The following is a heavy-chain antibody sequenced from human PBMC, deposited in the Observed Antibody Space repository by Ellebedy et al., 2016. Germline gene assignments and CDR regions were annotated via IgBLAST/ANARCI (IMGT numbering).Heavy chain of an antibody. CDR1: GYTFTSYD. CDR2: ISAYNGNT. CDR3: ARDPPYCSGGGCYHFDY. D-gene: IGHD2-15*01. Sequence: ASVKVSCXASGYTFTSYDINWVRQAPGQGLEWMGWISAYNGNTNYAQKLQGRVTMTTDTSTSTAYMELRSLRSDDTAVYYCARDPPYCSGGGCYHFDYWGQGTLVTVSS. J-gene: IGHJ4*02. V-gene: IGHV1-18*01.